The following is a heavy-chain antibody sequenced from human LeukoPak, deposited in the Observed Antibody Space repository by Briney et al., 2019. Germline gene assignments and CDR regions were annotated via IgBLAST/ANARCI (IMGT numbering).Heavy chain of an antibody. CDR2: ISFSGANT. CDR1: GFTFSNYG. V-gene: IGHV3-23*01. CDR3: AKAGIGVVGYFDY. D-gene: IGHD6-19*01. Sequence: PGGSLRLSCVASGFTFSNYGMSWVRQAPGKGLEWVSRISFSGANTYYADSVRGRFTISRDNSKNTLYLQMNSLRDEDTALYYCAKAGIGVVGYFDYWGQGTLVTVSS. J-gene: IGHJ4*02.